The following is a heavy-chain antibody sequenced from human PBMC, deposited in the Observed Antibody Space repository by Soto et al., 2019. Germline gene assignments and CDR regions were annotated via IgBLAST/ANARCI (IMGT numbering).Heavy chain of an antibody. J-gene: IGHJ5*02. V-gene: IGHV4-31*03. D-gene: IGHD3-3*01. CDR2: IHYSGST. CDR1: GGSISSGGYY. Sequence: QVQLQESGPGLVKPSQTLSLTCTVSGGSISSGGYYWSWIRQHPGKGLEWIGYIHYSGSTYYNPSLKSRITISVDTSKNQFALKLSSVTATDTAVYYCARVRAGYFWSGRTDNWFDPWGEGTLVTVSS. CDR3: ARVRAGYFWSGRTDNWFDP.